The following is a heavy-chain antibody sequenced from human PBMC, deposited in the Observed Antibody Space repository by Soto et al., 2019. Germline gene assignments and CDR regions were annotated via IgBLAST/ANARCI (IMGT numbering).Heavy chain of an antibody. CDR1: GGSISSGGYY. CDR3: ARGAHDFWGGYYTSWFDP. D-gene: IGHD3-3*01. Sequence: SETLSLTCTVSGGSISSGGYYWSWIRQHPGKGLEWIGYIYYSGSTYYNPSLKSRVTISVDTSKNQFSLKLSSVTAADTAVYYCARGAHDFWGGYYTSWFDPWGQGTLVTVSS. V-gene: IGHV4-31*03. J-gene: IGHJ5*02. CDR2: IYYSGST.